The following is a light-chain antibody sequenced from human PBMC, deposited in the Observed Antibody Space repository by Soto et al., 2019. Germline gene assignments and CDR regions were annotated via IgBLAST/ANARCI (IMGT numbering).Light chain of an antibody. CDR2: DAS. J-gene: IGKJ1*01. Sequence: DIQMTQSPSTLSASVGDRVTITCRASQSISSWLAWYQQKPGKATKLLSYDASSLESGDPSRVSGSGSGTEFGLTIRSVKPDDFAAYYSQQYKSYWTCGQGTGVGIK. CDR1: QSISSW. V-gene: IGKV1-5*01. CDR3: QQYKSYWT.